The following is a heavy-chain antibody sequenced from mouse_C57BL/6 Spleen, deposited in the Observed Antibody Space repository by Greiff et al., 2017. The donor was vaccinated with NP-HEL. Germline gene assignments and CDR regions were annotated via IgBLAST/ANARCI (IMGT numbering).Heavy chain of an antibody. CDR3: ARSTTVVASYYFDY. Sequence: QVQLQQSGAELVKPGASVKISCKASGYAFSSYWMNWGKQRPGKGLEWIGQIYPGDGDTNYNGKFKGKATLTADKSSSTAYMQLSSLTSEDSAVYFCARSTTVVASYYFDYWGQGTTLTVSS. J-gene: IGHJ2*01. D-gene: IGHD1-1*01. CDR2: IYPGDGDT. CDR1: GYAFSSYW. V-gene: IGHV1-80*01.